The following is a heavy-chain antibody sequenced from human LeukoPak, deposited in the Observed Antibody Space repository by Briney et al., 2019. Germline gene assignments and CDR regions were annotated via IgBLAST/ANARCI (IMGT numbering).Heavy chain of an antibody. V-gene: IGHV3-30*18. CDR1: GFTFSSYG. J-gene: IGHJ6*04. CDR2: ISYDGSNK. CDR3: AKGADYYYYGMDV. Sequence: PGGSLRLSCAASGFTFSSYGMHWVRQAPGKGLEWVAVISYDGSNKYYADSVKGRFTISRDNSKNTLYLQMNSLRAEDTAVYYCAKGADYYYYGMDVWGKGTTVTVPS.